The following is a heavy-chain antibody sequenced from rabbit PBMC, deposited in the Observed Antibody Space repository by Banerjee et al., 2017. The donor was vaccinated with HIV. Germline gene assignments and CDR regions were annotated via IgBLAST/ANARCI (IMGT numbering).Heavy chain of an antibody. CDR3: ATDSSGGWGIFNL. Sequence: QSLEESGGDLVKPGASLTLTCTASGFSFSSSYWIYWVRQAPGKGLEWSACIDAGSSGSTYYASWAKGRFTISKTSSTTVTLQMTSLTAADTATYFCATDSSGGWGIFNLWGPGTLVTVS. CDR1: GFSFSSSYW. V-gene: IGHV1S40*01. CDR2: IDAGSSGST. J-gene: IGHJ4*01. D-gene: IGHD4-1*01.